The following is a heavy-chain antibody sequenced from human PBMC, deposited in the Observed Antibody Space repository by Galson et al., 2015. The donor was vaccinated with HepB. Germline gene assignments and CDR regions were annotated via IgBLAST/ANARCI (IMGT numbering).Heavy chain of an antibody. CDR3: ARDWTREDSGSGYYGQPDY. V-gene: IGHV3-33*01. CDR1: GFTFSSYG. Sequence: SLRLSCAASGFTFSSYGMHWVRKAPGKGLEWVAVIWYDGSNKYYADSVKGRFTISRDNSKNTLYLQMNSLRAEDTAVYYCARDWTREDSGSGYYGQPDYWGQGTLVTVSS. J-gene: IGHJ4*02. D-gene: IGHD3-3*01. CDR2: IWYDGSNK.